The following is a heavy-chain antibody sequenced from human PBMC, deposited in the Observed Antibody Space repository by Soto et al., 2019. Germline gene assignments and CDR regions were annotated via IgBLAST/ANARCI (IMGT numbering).Heavy chain of an antibody. J-gene: IGHJ4*02. V-gene: IGHV4-61*01. CDR3: AGENNGNLDY. CDR2: IYYSGST. CDR1: GGSVSSGSYY. D-gene: IGHD1-1*01. Sequence: QVQLQESGPGLVKPSETLSLTCTVSGGSVSSGSYYWSWIRQPPGKGLEWIGYIYYSGSTNYNPALKSRVTIAVDTSKNQFSLKLSSVTAADTAVYYCAGENNGNLDYWGQGTLVTVSS.